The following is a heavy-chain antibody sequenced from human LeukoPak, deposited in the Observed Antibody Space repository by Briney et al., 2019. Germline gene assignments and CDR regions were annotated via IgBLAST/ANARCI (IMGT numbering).Heavy chain of an antibody. Sequence: SETLSLTCTVSGGSINTYYWNWIRQPPGKGLEYIGYIYYSGSTNYNPSLKSRVTISVDTSKNQFSLKLSSVTAADTAVYYCARADSNYDWYFDLWGRGTLVTVSS. D-gene: IGHD4-11*01. J-gene: IGHJ2*01. CDR1: GGSINTYY. V-gene: IGHV4-59*01. CDR2: IYYSGST. CDR3: ARADSNYDWYFDL.